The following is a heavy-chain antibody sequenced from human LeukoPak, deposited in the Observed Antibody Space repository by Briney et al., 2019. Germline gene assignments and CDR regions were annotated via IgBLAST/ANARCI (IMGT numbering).Heavy chain of an antibody. CDR3: ARESYDSTDS. CDR1: GFTFSSYS. Sequence: PGRSLRLSCAASGFTFSSYSIHWVRQAPGKGLEWVSSISSSSSYIYYADSVKGRFTISRDNAKNSLYLQMNSLRAEDTAVYYCARESYDSTDSWGQGTLVTVSS. CDR2: ISSSSSYI. D-gene: IGHD3-22*01. V-gene: IGHV3-21*01. J-gene: IGHJ4*02.